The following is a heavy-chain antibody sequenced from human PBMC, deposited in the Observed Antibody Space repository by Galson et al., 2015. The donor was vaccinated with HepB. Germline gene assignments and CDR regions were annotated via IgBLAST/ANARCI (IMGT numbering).Heavy chain of an antibody. CDR2: IHPGESDT. J-gene: IGHJ4*02. Sequence: SRAEVKKPGQSLKISCQTSGYNFPNYWIGWVRQVPGKGLEWMGIIHPGESDTNFSPSFQDQVTISADKSINTAYLQWSSLKVSDTAMYFCARLGGIEGATPENFDSWGQGTLVTVSS. D-gene: IGHD1-26*01. CDR3: ARLGGIEGATPENFDS. V-gene: IGHV5-51*01. CDR1: GYNFPNYW.